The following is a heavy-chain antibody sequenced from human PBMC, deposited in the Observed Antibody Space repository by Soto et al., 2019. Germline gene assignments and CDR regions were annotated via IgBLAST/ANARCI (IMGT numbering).Heavy chain of an antibody. Sequence: QVQLLQSGPEVKKPGASVKVSCQASGYTFTNYGITWVRQAPGQALEWRGGIGAYNGDTHYTEKLQGRVTMTTDTSKSTAYMELRGLKSDDTAVYYCPRVRQLVGYFYDYMDVWGKGTTVTVSS. CDR1: GYTFTNYG. J-gene: IGHJ6*03. CDR3: PRVRQLVGYFYDYMDV. V-gene: IGHV1-18*01. CDR2: IGAYNGDT. D-gene: IGHD6-6*01.